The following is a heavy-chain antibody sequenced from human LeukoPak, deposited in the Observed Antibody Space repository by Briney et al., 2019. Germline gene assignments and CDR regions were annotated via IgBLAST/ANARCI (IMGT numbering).Heavy chain of an antibody. V-gene: IGHV5-51*01. CDR1: GAIFTRYW. CDR2: VYPGDSDT. CDR3: ARPDIMPGAFDI. D-gene: IGHD3-9*01. J-gene: IGHJ3*02. Sequence: GESLQISCKGPGAIFTRYWIAWVRQVTGKGMGWMGTVYPGDSDTSSRPTFQSHVTPSAYNSISTAYLQWSSLKASDTAIYYCARPDIMPGAFDIWGLGTTVTVSS.